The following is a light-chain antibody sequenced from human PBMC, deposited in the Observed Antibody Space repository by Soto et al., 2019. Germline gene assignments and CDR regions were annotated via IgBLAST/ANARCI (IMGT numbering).Light chain of an antibody. CDR2: DVS. Sequence: QSVLTQPASVSGSPGQSITISCPGTSSDVGGYNYVSWYQQHPGKAPKLIICDVSNRPSGVSSRFSGSKSGNTASLTISGLQAEDEADYYCSSFAGTSYVFGTGTKVTVL. V-gene: IGLV2-14*01. CDR3: SSFAGTSYV. CDR1: SSDVGGYNY. J-gene: IGLJ1*01.